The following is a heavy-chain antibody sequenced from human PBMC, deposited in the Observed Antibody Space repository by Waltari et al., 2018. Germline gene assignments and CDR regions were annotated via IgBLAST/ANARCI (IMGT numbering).Heavy chain of an antibody. CDR1: GFTFSSDA. Sequence: EVQLLESGGGLVQPGGSLRLSCAASGFTFSSDAMSWVRQGPGQGLGWVSAISGSGGSTYYADSVKGRFTISRDNSKNTLYLQMNSLRAEDTAVYYCAKDPSVVVVAATPGFDYWGQGTLVTVSS. V-gene: IGHV3-23*01. CDR2: ISGSGGST. CDR3: AKDPSVVVVAATPGFDY. J-gene: IGHJ4*02. D-gene: IGHD2-15*01.